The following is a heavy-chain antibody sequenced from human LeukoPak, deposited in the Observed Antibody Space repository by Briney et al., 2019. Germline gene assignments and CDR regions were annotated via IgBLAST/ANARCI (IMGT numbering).Heavy chain of an antibody. CDR2: INNDGHSI. J-gene: IGHJ4*02. CDR3: ARDNLEWGSVFDY. V-gene: IGHV3-74*01. CDR1: GFMFKTYW. D-gene: IGHD3-16*01. Sequence: GGSLRLSCATSGFMFKTYWMDWVRQAPGKGLMWVSRINNDGHSINYADSVKGRCTTSRDNAKNTLFLHMNSLRAEDTGVYYCARDNLEWGSVFDYWGQGTLVTVSS.